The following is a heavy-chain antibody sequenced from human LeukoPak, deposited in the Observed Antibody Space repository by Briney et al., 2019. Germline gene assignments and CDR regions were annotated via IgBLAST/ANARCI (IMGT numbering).Heavy chain of an antibody. J-gene: IGHJ3*02. D-gene: IGHD2-15*01. CDR3: AKEADSGAFDI. Sequence: GGSLRLSCVASGFTFDDYAMHWVRQAPGKGLEWVSGISWNSGSMGYADSVKGRFTISRDSAKNSLYLQMNSLRAEDTALYYCAKEADSGAFDIWGQGTMVTVSS. V-gene: IGHV3-9*01. CDR2: ISWNSGSM. CDR1: GFTFDDYA.